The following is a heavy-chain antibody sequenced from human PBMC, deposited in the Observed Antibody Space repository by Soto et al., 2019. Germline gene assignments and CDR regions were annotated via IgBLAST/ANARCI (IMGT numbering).Heavy chain of an antibody. V-gene: IGHV4-34*01. Sequence: SETLSLTCAVYGESLSAYYWTWIRQPPGKGLEWIGEINQSGSTNYNPSPKSRVTMSADTSKKHFSLKVTSVTAADTAVYYCARGTVYVHLLFPYLDVWCQGTTVKVSS. CDR2: INQSGST. J-gene: IGHJ6*02. CDR3: ARGTVYVHLLFPYLDV. D-gene: IGHD2-15*01. CDR1: GESLSAYY.